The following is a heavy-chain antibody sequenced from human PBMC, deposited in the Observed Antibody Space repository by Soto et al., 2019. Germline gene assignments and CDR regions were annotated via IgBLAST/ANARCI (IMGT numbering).Heavy chain of an antibody. D-gene: IGHD2-15*01. J-gene: IGHJ5*02. Sequence: PSETLSLTCTVSGGSISSGDYYWSWIRQPPGKGLEWIGYIYYSGSTYYNPSLKSRVTISVDTSKNQFSLKLSSVTAADTAVYYCARGAVRYCRGGSCYTNWFDPWGPGTLLPVSS. CDR1: GGSISSGDYY. CDR2: IYYSGST. V-gene: IGHV4-30-4*01. CDR3: ARGAVRYCRGGSCYTNWFDP.